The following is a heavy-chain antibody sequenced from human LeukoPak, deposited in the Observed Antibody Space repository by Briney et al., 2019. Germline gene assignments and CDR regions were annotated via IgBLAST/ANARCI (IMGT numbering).Heavy chain of an antibody. V-gene: IGHV3-33*06. Sequence: AGGSLRLSCAPSGFTLRNYGMHWVRQAPGRGLEWVAVIWYDASNKYYVDSVKGGFTISRDHSKNTVYLQMNSLRAEDTAVYYCAKDLRGSSTGWPTFDYWGQGTLVTVS. CDR2: IWYDASNK. J-gene: IGHJ4*02. CDR1: GFTLRNYG. CDR3: AKDLRGSSTGWPTFDY. D-gene: IGHD2-2*01.